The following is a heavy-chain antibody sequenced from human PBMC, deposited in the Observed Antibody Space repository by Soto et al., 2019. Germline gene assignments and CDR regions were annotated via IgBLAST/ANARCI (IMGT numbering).Heavy chain of an antibody. CDR2: IKQDGSEK. Sequence: PGGSLRLSCAASGFTFSSYWMSWVRQAPGKGLEWVANIKQDGSEKYYVDSVKGRFTISRDNAKNSLYLQMNSLRAEDTAVCYCARVQEGPYATPADYYYGMDVWGQGTTVTVSS. D-gene: IGHD2-8*01. CDR3: ARVQEGPYATPADYYYGMDV. V-gene: IGHV3-7*01. CDR1: GFTFSSYW. J-gene: IGHJ6*02.